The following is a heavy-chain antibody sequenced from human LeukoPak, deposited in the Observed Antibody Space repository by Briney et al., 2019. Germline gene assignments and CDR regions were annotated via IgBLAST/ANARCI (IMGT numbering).Heavy chain of an antibody. Sequence: ASVKVSCKASGYTFTSYGISWVRQAPGQRLEWMGWISAYNGNTNYAQKLQGRVTMTTDTSTSTAYMELRSLRSDDTAVYYCARAYYYGSGVMTEYYYYYGMDVWGQGTTVTVSS. J-gene: IGHJ6*02. CDR1: GYTFTSYG. D-gene: IGHD3-10*01. V-gene: IGHV1-18*01. CDR2: ISAYNGNT. CDR3: ARAYYYGSGVMTEYYYYYGMDV.